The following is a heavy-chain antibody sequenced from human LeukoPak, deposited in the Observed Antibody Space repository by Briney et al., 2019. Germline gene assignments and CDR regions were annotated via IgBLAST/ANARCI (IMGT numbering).Heavy chain of an antibody. CDR2: IYHSGST. Sequence: SQTLSLTCAVSGGSISSGGYSWSWIRQPPGKGLEWIVYIYHSGSTYYNPSLKSRVTISVDRSKTQFSLKLSSVTAADTAVYYCARGPNPMVRGVTLFDYWGQGTLVTVSS. J-gene: IGHJ4*02. CDR1: GGSISSGGYS. V-gene: IGHV4-30-2*01. CDR3: ARGPNPMVRGVTLFDY. D-gene: IGHD3-10*01.